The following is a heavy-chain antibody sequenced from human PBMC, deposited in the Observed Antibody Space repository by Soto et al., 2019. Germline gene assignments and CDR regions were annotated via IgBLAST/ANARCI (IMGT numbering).Heavy chain of an antibody. V-gene: IGHV1-69*13. CDR3: AMDFAAGTVYYFDY. CDR1: GGTFSSYA. J-gene: IGHJ4*02. CDR2: IIPIFGTA. D-gene: IGHD6-13*01. Sequence: SVKVSCKASGGTFSSYAISWVRQAPGQGLEWMGGIIPIFGTANYAQKFQGRVTITADESTSTAYMELSSLRSEDTAVYYCAMDFAAGTVYYFDYWGQGTLVTVSS.